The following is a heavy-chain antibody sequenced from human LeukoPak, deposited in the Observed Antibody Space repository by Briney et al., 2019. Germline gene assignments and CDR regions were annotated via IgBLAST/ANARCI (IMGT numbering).Heavy chain of an antibody. J-gene: IGHJ6*02. CDR1: GFXFSSYE. Sequence: GGSQRLSCAASGFXFSSYEINWVRQAPGKGLEWVSYISSSGSTIYYADSVKGRFTISRDNAKNSLYLQMNSLRAEDTAVYYCARDGTMGYGMDVWGQGTTVTVSS. CDR2: ISSSGSTI. V-gene: IGHV3-48*03. CDR3: ARDGTMGYGMDV. D-gene: IGHD4/OR15-4a*01.